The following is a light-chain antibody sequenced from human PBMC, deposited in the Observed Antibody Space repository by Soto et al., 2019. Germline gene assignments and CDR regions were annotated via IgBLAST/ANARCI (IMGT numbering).Light chain of an antibody. Sequence: QSVLTQSPSASASLGASVKLTCTLSSGHSSYAIAWHQQQPEKGPRYLMKLNSDGSHSKGDGIPDRFSGSSSGDERYLTISSFHSQDEAYYYCQTWGTGIVVFGGGTKLTVL. CDR1: SGHSSYA. V-gene: IGLV4-69*01. CDR2: LNSDGSH. CDR3: QTWGTGIVV. J-gene: IGLJ2*01.